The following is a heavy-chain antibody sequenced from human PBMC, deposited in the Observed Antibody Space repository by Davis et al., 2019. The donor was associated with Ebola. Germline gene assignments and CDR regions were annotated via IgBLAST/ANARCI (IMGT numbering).Heavy chain of an antibody. V-gene: IGHV1-18*01. CDR2: ISAYNGNT. J-gene: IGHJ4*02. CDR3: AVTTVTPRGTSDY. D-gene: IGHD4-11*01. CDR1: GYTFTSYG. Sequence: ASVKVSCKASGYTFTSYGISWVRQAPGQGLEWMGWISAYNGNTNYAQKLQGRVTMTEDTSTDTAYMELSSLRSEDTAVYYCAVTTVTPRGTSDYWGQGTLVTVSS.